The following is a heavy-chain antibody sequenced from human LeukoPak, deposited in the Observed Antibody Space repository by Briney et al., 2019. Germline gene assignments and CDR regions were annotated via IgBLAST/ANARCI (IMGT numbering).Heavy chain of an antibody. CDR3: AVHSSGWNRGPGYFDY. V-gene: IGHV4-39*07. CDR1: GGSISSSSYY. D-gene: IGHD6-19*01. J-gene: IGHJ4*02. CDR2: IYYSGST. Sequence: PSETLSLTCTVSGGSISSSSYYWGWIRQPPGKGLEWIGNIYYSGSTYYNPSLKSRVTISLDTSKNQFSLKLSSVTAADTAVYYCAVHSSGWNRGPGYFDYWGQGTLVTVSS.